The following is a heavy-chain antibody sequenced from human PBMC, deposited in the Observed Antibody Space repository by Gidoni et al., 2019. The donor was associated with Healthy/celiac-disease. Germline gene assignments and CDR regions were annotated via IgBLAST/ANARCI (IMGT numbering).Heavy chain of an antibody. V-gene: IGHV5-51*03. CDR3: ARFRMVRGVIIDRVPGDY. CDR2: IYPGDSDT. D-gene: IGHD3-10*01. J-gene: IGHJ4*02. CDR1: GYSFTIYW. Sequence: EVPLVQSGAAVTKPGESLKISCKVSGYSFTIYWLGWVRQMPGKGLEWMGIIYPGDSDTRYSPSFQGQVTISADKSISTAYLKWSSLKASDTAMYYCARFRMVRGVIIDRVPGDYWGQGTLVTVSS.